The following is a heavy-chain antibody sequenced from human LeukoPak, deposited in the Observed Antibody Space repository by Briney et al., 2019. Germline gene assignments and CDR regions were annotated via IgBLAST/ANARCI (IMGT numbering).Heavy chain of an antibody. V-gene: IGHV4-39*01. D-gene: IGHD3-3*01. CDR2: IYYSGST. J-gene: IGHJ4*02. Sequence: SETLSLTCTVSGGSISSSSYYWGWIRQPPGKGLEWIGSIYYSGSTYYNPSLKSRVTISVYTSKHQFSLKLGSVTAADTAVYYCASTAITIFGVVTSEFDYWGQGTLVTVSS. CDR1: GGSISSSSYY. CDR3: ASTAITIFGVVTSEFDY.